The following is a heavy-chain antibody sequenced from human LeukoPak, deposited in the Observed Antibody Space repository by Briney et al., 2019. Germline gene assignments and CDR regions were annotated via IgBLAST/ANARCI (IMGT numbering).Heavy chain of an antibody. D-gene: IGHD3-9*01. CDR3: AREADYYASAPGY. V-gene: IGHV1-3*01. CDR2: INAGNGNT. J-gene: IGHJ4*02. CDR1: GYTFTAYA. Sequence: ASVKVSCKASGYTFTAYAMHWVRQAPGQRLEWMGWINAGNGNTKYSRKFQGRVTITRDTSASTAYMELSSLRSEDTAVYYCAREADYYASAPGYWGQGTLVTVSS.